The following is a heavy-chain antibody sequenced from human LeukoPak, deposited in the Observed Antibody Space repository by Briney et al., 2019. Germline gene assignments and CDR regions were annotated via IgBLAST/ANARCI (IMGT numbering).Heavy chain of an antibody. V-gene: IGHV1-69*13. CDR1: GGTFSSYA. D-gene: IGHD2-2*01. CDR3: ARVMNHIVVVPAAKNYYYGMDV. J-gene: IGHJ6*02. Sequence: SVKVSCTASGGTFSSYAISWVRQAPGQGLEWMGGIIPIFGTANYAQKFQGRVTITADESTSTAYMELSSLRSEDTAVYYCARVMNHIVVVPAAKNYYYGMDVWGQGTTVTVSS. CDR2: IIPIFGTA.